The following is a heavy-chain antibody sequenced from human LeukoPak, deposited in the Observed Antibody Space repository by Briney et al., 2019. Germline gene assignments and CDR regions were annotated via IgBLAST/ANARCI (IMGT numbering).Heavy chain of an antibody. CDR2: ISSSGNT. CDR1: GLTFSSPA. D-gene: IGHD6-13*01. CDR3: VKGRISEDGLDF. V-gene: IGHV3-23*01. J-gene: IGHJ4*02. Sequence: GGPLNLSWQAPGLTFSSPAMPGSRRTPGKGLAWVSSISSSGNTYYADSVKGRFTISRDNSKNMLYLQMNSLRAEDTAVYYCVKGRISEDGLDFWGQGTLVTVSS.